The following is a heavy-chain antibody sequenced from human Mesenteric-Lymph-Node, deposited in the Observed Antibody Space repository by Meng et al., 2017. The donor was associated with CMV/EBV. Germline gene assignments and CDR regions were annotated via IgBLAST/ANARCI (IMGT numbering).Heavy chain of an antibody. CDR3: ARVYCSGGSCYSLFDY. D-gene: IGHD2-15*01. J-gene: IGHJ4*02. Sequence: GYTFTSDGISWVRQAPGQGLEWMGWISAYNGNTNYAQKLQGRVTMTTDTSTSTAYMELRSLRSDDTAVYYCARVYCSGGSCYSLFDYWGQGTLVTVSS. CDR2: ISAYNGNT. CDR1: GYTFTSDG. V-gene: IGHV1-18*04.